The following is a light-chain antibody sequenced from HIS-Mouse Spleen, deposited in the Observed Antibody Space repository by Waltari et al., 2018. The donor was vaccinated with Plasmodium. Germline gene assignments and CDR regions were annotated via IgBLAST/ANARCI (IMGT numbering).Light chain of an antibody. V-gene: IGLV2-23*03. J-gene: IGLJ3*02. CDR1: SSDVGSYTL. CDR2: EGS. CDR3: CSYAGSSTFV. Sequence: QSALTQPASVSGSPGQSITISCTGTSSDVGSYTLASWYQQHPGKAPKLMIYEGSKRPSGVSNRFSGSKSGNTASLTISGLQAEDEADYYCCSYAGSSTFVFGGGTKLTVL.